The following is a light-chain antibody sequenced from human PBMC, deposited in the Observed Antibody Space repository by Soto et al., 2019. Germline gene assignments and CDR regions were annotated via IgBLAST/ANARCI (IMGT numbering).Light chain of an antibody. V-gene: IGKV1-5*03. CDR2: KAS. CDR3: QEYKTYSYT. CDR1: QSISNW. J-gene: IGKJ2*01. Sequence: DIQMTQSPSTLSASVGDRVTISCRASQSISNWLAWYQQKPGKAPKLLIYKASSLESGVPSRFSGSGSGTEFTLTISSLQPDDFATYYCQEYKTYSYTFGQGPKVDIK.